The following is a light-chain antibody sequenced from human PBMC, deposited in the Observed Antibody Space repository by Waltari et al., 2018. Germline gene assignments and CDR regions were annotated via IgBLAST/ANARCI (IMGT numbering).Light chain of an antibody. J-gene: IGLJ3*02. CDR2: EGT. Sequence: QSALTQPPSVSGSPGQSITIPCPGTSRAVGSYNLVSWYQQHPGKAPKFMIYEGTKRPSGVSNRFSGSKSGNTASLTISGLQAEDEGDYYCCSYAGSAFKFGGGTKLTVL. V-gene: IGLV2-23*01. CDR1: SRAVGSYNL. CDR3: CSYAGSAFK.